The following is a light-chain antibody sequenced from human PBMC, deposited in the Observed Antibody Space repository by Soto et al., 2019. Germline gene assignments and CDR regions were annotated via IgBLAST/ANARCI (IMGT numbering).Light chain of an antibody. Sequence: DIPMTQSPSTLSASVGDRVTITCRASQSITTWLAWYQQKPGKAPKLLIYDASSLYSGVPSRFSGSGSGTEFTLTISSLQPDEFATYYCQQYNAYETFGQGTKVEI. V-gene: IGKV1-5*01. CDR2: DAS. CDR1: QSITTW. CDR3: QQYNAYET. J-gene: IGKJ1*01.